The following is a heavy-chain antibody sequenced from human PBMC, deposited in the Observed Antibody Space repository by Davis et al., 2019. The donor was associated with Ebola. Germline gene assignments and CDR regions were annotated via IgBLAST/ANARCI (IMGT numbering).Heavy chain of an antibody. V-gene: IGHV3-30*02. CDR1: GFTFSTYS. Sequence: RGSLRLSCAASGFTFSTYSMSWVRQAPGKGLEWVAFIRYDGSNKYYADSVKGRFTISRDNSKNTLYLQMNSLRAEDTAVYYCAKDNGYSSGWYLDYWGQETLVTVSS. D-gene: IGHD6-19*01. CDR2: IRYDGSNK. CDR3: AKDNGYSSGWYLDY. J-gene: IGHJ4*02.